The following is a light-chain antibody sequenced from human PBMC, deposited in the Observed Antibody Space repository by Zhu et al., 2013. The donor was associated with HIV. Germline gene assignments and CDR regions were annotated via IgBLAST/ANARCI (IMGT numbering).Light chain of an antibody. CDR2: DAS. V-gene: IGKV1-5*01. CDR1: QNIDRW. J-gene: IGKJ4*01. Sequence: DIQMTQSPSTLSASVGDRVTITCRASQNIDRWLAWYQQTPGRAPKLLIYDASTLESGVPARFSGSGSGTQFTLTISSLEPEDFAVYYCQQRSNWPLTFGGGTKVEIK. CDR3: QQRSNWPLT.